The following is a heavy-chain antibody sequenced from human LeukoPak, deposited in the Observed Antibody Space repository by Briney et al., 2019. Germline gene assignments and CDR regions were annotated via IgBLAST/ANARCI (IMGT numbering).Heavy chain of an antibody. CDR3: ATWAGASTTAWSDP. D-gene: IGHD1-7*01. CDR1: GYNFNDYG. V-gene: IGHV5-51*01. Sequence: GESLKISCKVPGYNFNDYGIGWVRQMPGKGLEWMGIIYLRDLNIRYGPSFQGQVTISADKSINTAYLQWSSLKASDTAMYYCATWAGASTTAWSDPWGQGALVTVSS. CDR2: IYLRDLNI. J-gene: IGHJ5*02.